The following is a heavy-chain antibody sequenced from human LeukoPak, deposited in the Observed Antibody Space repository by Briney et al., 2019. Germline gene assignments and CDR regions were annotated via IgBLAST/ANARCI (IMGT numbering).Heavy chain of an antibody. CDR2: IWFDGSVK. D-gene: IGHD3-3*01. CDR3: AKDTAIQFLEPAF. CDR1: GFTFNTHG. Sequence: GGSLRVSCAASGFTFNTHGMHWVRQAPGKGLEWLAAIWFDGSVKHYSDVVKGRFTISRDNSLNTLYLQMNSLRVEDTAIYYCAKDTAIQFLEPAFWGQGTLVTVSS. V-gene: IGHV3-33*06. J-gene: IGHJ4*02.